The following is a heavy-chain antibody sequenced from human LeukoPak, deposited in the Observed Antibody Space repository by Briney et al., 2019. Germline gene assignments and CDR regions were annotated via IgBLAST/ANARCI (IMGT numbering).Heavy chain of an antibody. CDR2: ITSGGGT. D-gene: IGHD3-10*01. J-gene: IGHJ4*02. CDR3: AKSVGSGSYYNNDC. CDR1: GFTFSSYA. V-gene: IGHV3-23*01. Sequence: GGSLRLSCAASGFTFSSYAMTWVRQAPGQGLEWVSGITSGGGTYYADSVKGRFTISRDNSKNTLYVQMNSLRAEDTALYYCAKSVGSGSYYNNDCWGQGTLVTVSS.